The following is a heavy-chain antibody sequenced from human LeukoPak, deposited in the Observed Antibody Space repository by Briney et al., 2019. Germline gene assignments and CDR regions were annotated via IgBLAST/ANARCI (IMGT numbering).Heavy chain of an antibody. D-gene: IGHD2-2*01. CDR3: ARDIPRYCSSTSCSIIGGGHNWFDP. Sequence: ASVKVSCKASGYTFTGYYMRWVRQAPGQGLEWIGWINPNSGGTNYAQKFQGRVTMTTDTSTSTAYMELRSLRSDDTAVYYCARDIPRYCSSTSCSIIGGGHNWFDPWGQGTLVTVSS. CDR2: INPNSGGT. CDR1: GYTFTGYY. V-gene: IGHV1-2*02. J-gene: IGHJ5*02.